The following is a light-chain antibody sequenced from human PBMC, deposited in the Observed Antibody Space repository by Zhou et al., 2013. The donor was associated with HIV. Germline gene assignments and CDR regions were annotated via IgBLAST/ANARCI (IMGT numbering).Light chain of an antibody. CDR3: QQYSSSPNT. Sequence: EIVLTQSPGTLSLSPGERATLSCRASQSVSSIYLAWYQQKPGQAPRLLIYGASSRATGIPDRFSGSGSGTDFTLTISRLEPEDFAVYYCQQYSSSPNTFGQGTKLEIK. CDR1: QSVSSIY. J-gene: IGKJ2*01. V-gene: IGKV3-20*01. CDR2: GAS.